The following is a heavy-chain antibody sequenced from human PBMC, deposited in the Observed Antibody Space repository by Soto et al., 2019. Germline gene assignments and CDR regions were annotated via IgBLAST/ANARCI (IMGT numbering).Heavy chain of an antibody. CDR3: AGDYGDYEGAFDI. Sequence: SETLSLTCAVSGGTISSGGYSWSWLRQPPGKGLEWIGYIYHSGSTYYNPSLKSRVTISVDTSKNQFSLKLSSVTAADTAVYYCAGDYGDYEGAFDIWGQGTMVTVSS. D-gene: IGHD4-17*01. CDR1: GGTISSGGYS. V-gene: IGHV4-30-2*05. J-gene: IGHJ3*02. CDR2: IYHSGST.